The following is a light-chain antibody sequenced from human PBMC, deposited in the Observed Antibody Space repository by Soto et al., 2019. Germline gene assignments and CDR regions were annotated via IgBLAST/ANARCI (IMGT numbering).Light chain of an antibody. J-gene: IGKJ1*01. CDR1: QDISNY. CDR3: QQSYSTPWT. V-gene: IGKV1-39*01. Sequence: DIQMTQSPSSLSASLGDRVTITCQASQDISNYLNWYQLKPGKAPKLLIYDASNLETGVPSRFSGSGSGTDFTLTISSLQPEDFATYYCQQSYSTPWTFGQGTKVDIK. CDR2: DAS.